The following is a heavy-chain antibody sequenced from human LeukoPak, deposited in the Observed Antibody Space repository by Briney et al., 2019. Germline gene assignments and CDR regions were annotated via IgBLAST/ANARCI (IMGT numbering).Heavy chain of an antibody. CDR3: ARATTVATRGNQRTRYFQH. D-gene: IGHD4-23*01. Sequence: SETLSLTCAVYGGSFSGYYWSWIRQPPGRGLEWIGEINHSGSTNYNPSLKSRVTISVDTSKNQFSLKLSSVTAADTAVYYCARATTVATRGNQRTRYFQHWGQGTLVTVSS. V-gene: IGHV4-34*01. CDR2: INHSGST. J-gene: IGHJ1*01. CDR1: GGSFSGYY.